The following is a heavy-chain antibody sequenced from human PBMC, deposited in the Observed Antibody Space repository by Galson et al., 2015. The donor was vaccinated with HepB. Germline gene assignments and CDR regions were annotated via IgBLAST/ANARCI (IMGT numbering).Heavy chain of an antibody. CDR2: IDPKTGVT. J-gene: IGHJ4*02. CDR3: AREDWKYSD. D-gene: IGHD1-7*01. Sequence: SVKVSCKASGYTFTGKHMHWVRQAPGQGLEWVGRIDPKTGVTNYAQKFQGRVTMTRDTSIRTAYLELSSLTLNDTAVYYCAREDWKYSDWGQGTLVTVSS. CDR1: GYTFTGKH. V-gene: IGHV1-2*02.